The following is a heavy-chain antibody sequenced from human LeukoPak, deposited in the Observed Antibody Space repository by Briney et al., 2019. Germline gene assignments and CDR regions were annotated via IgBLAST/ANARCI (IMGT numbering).Heavy chain of an antibody. V-gene: IGHV4-30-4*01. Sequence: SETLSLTCTVSGGSISSGDYYWSWIRQPPGKGLEWIGYIYYSGSTYYNPSLKSRVTISVDASKNQFSLKLSSVTAADTAVCYCARDSTFGRFDYWGQGTLVTVSS. CDR3: ARDSTFGRFDY. J-gene: IGHJ4*02. CDR1: GGSISSGDYY. D-gene: IGHD3-10*01. CDR2: IYYSGST.